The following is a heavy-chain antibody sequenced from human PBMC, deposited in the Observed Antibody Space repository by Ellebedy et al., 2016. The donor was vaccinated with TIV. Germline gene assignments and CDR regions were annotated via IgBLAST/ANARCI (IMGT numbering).Heavy chain of an antibody. J-gene: IGHJ4*02. CDR3: AREKKDSSGYYYDY. D-gene: IGHD3-22*01. CDR1: GGSISSGGYY. CDR2: IYYSGST. Sequence: SETLSLTXTVSGGSISSGGYYWSWIRQHPGKGLEWIGYIYYSGSTYYNPSLKSRVTISVDTSKNQFSLKLSSVTAADTAVYYCAREKKDSSGYYYDYWGQGTLVTVSS. V-gene: IGHV4-31*03.